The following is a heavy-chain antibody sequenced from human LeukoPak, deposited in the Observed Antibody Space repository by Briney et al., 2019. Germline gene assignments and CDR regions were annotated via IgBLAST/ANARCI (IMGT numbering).Heavy chain of an antibody. CDR3: ARGPNRLLWFGESTGRYYYYMDV. J-gene: IGHJ6*03. CDR1: GYTFTSYD. V-gene: IGHV1-8*01. D-gene: IGHD3-10*01. CDR2: MNPNSGNT. Sequence: GASVKVSCKASGYTFTSYDINWVRQATGQGLEWMGWMNPNSGNTGYAQKFQGRVTMTRNTSISTAYMELSSLRSEDTAVYYCARGPNRLLWFGESTGRYYYYMDVWGKGTTVTISS.